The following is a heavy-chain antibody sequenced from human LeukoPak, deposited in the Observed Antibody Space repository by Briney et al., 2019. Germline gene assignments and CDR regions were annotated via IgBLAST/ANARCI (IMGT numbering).Heavy chain of an antibody. Sequence: SETLSLTCTVSGDSISSSGYYWGWIRQPPGKGLEWIGNIYYSGSAYYNPSLKSRVTISIDSSKTQFSLELSSVTAADTAVYYCARHGHTATVARAFDIWGQGTMVTVSS. J-gene: IGHJ3*02. D-gene: IGHD5-18*01. CDR1: GDSISSSGYY. CDR2: IYYSGSA. CDR3: ARHGHTATVARAFDI. V-gene: IGHV4-39*01.